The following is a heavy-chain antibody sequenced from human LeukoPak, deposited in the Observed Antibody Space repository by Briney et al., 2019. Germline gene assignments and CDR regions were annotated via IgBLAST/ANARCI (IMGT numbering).Heavy chain of an antibody. CDR1: GGSFDSKY. V-gene: IGHV4-4*09. D-gene: IGHD1-14*01. CDR3: AIYIRNPQYYRYV. Sequence: SETLSLTCSVSGGSFDSKYWSWIRQPPGKGLEWIGYIYTSGSTTFNPSLRTRVAMPIDTSKNQFSLKVYSVTAADTADYSCAIYIRNPQYYRYVWGKGTTVIVSS. CDR2: IYTSGST. J-gene: IGHJ6*03.